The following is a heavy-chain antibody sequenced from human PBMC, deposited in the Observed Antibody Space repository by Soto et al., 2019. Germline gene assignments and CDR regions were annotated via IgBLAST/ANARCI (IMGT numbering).Heavy chain of an antibody. CDR1: GFTFSSYW. Sequence: PGGSLRLSCAASGFTFSSYWMHWVRQAPGKGLVWVSRTNSDGSSTSYADSVKGRFTISRDNAKNTLYLQMNSLRAEDTAVYYCARDPSWAAGIYYYGMDVWGQGTTVTVSS. V-gene: IGHV3-74*01. CDR3: ARDPSWAAGIYYYGMDV. CDR2: TNSDGSST. D-gene: IGHD6-25*01. J-gene: IGHJ6*02.